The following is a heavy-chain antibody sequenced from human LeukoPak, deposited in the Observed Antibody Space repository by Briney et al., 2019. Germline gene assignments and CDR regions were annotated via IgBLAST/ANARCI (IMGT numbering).Heavy chain of an antibody. CDR3: ASLPVLSSIAAAIDY. Sequence: KPSETLSLTCAVSGGSISSSNWWSWVRQPPGKGLEWIGEIYHSGSTNYNPSLKSRVTISVDKSKNQFSLKLSSVTAADTAVYYCASLPVLSSIAAAIDYWGQGTLVTVSS. CDR1: GGSISSSNW. D-gene: IGHD6-13*01. V-gene: IGHV4-4*02. CDR2: IYHSGST. J-gene: IGHJ4*02.